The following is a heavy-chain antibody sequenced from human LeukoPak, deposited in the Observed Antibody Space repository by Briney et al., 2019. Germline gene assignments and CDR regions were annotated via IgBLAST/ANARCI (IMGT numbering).Heavy chain of an antibody. CDR1: GFTFSSYA. V-gene: IGHV3-21*01. CDR2: ISASGSYI. D-gene: IGHD1-1*01. J-gene: IGHJ4*02. Sequence: KSGGSLRLSCAASGFTFSSYAMHWVRQAPGEGLEWVSSISASGSYIYYADSLKGRFTMSRDNTKNSLYLQMNSLRAEDTAVYYCARDSPGTTASDYWGQGTLVTVSS. CDR3: ARDSPGTTASDY.